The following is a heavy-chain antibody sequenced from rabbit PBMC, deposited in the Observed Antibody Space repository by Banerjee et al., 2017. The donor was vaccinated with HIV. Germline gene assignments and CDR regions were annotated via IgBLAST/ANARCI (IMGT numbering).Heavy chain of an antibody. V-gene: IGHV1S45*01. J-gene: IGHJ4*01. CDR2: IDIGSSGST. Sequence: QEQLEESGGDLVKPEGSLTLTCTASGFSFSSNYWICWVRQAPGKGLEWIACIDIGSSGSTYYASWAKGRFTISKTSSTTVTLQMTSLTAADTATYFCARDLAGVIGWNFGLWGPGTLVTVS. CDR3: ARDLAGVIGWNFGL. D-gene: IGHD4-1*01. CDR1: GFSFSSNYW.